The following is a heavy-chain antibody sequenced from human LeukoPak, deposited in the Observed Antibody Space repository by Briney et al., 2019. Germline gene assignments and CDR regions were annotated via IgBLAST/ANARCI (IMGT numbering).Heavy chain of an antibody. CDR2: INHSGST. J-gene: IGHJ4*02. D-gene: IGHD3-22*01. CDR1: GGSFSGYY. V-gene: IGHV4-34*01. CDR3: AGDGHRRYYYESSGYYRGDY. Sequence: SETLSLTCAVYGGSFSGYYWSWIRQPPGKGLEWIGEINHSGSTNYNPSLKSRVTISVDTSKNQFSLKLSSVTAADTAVYYCAGDGHRRYYYESSGYYRGDYWGQGTLVTVSS.